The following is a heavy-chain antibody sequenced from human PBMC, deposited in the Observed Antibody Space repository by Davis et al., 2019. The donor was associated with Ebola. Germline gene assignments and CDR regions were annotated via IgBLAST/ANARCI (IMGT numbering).Heavy chain of an antibody. CDR1: GFTFSSYS. Sequence: PGGSLRLSCAASGFTFSSYSMNWVRQAPGQGLEWLAIIYSGGKTSYSDGVKGRFIISRDNSKNTVYLQMNRLRAEDTAVYYCAGDRYGDYEGDTEDFWGQGTTVRVAS. D-gene: IGHD4-17*01. CDR2: IYSGGKT. V-gene: IGHV3-53*01. J-gene: IGHJ4*02. CDR3: AGDRYGDYEGDTEDF.